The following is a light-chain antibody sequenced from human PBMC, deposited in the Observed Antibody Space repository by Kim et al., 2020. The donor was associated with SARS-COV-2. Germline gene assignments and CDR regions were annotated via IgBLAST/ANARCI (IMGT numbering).Light chain of an antibody. CDR1: SSNIGSNY. J-gene: IGLJ3*02. CDR2: RNN. V-gene: IGLV1-47*01. Sequence: QSVLTQPPSASGTPGQRVTISCSGSSSNIGSNYVYWYQQLPGTAPKLLIYRNNQRPSGVPDRFSGSKSGTSASLAISGLRSEDEADNYCAAWDDSLSGHWVFGGGTQLTVL. CDR3: AAWDDSLSGHWV.